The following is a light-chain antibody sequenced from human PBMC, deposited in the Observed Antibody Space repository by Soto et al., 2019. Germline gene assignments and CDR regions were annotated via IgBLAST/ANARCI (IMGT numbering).Light chain of an antibody. CDR1: SANIGNNY. CDR2: RNN. V-gene: IGLV1-47*01. J-gene: IGLJ1*01. CDR3: AAWDDRLSGYV. Sequence: QSVLAQPPSASGTPGQRVTISCSGSSANIGNNYVYWYQHLPGTAPKVLMYRNNERPSGVPDRFSGSKSGTSASLAISGLRSEDEADHYCAAWDDRLSGYVFGNGTKVTVL.